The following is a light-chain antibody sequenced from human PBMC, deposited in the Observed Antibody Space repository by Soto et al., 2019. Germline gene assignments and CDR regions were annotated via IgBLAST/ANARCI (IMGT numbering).Light chain of an antibody. CDR2: RAS. J-gene: IGKJ1*01. Sequence: DIQMTQSPSTLSASIGDRVTITCRASQSISSWLAWYQQKPGKVPKLLIYRASTLESVVPSRFSGSGSGTEFTLTINSLQPDDFATYYCQHYNSEGTFGQGTKVEIK. CDR3: QHYNSEGT. V-gene: IGKV1-5*03. CDR1: QSISSW.